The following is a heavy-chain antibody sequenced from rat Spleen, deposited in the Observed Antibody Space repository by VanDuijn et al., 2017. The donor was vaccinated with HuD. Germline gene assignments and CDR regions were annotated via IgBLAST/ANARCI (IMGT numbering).Heavy chain of an antibody. D-gene: IGHD4-3*01. Sequence: QVQLKESGPGLVQPSQTLSLTCTVVGFSLTTYNVHWVRQPPGKGLEWIGTIRSGGGTDYNSTLKSRLSISRDTSKSQVLLKMNSLQTEDTAMYFCVRSEGIIQGQFAYWGQGTLVTVSS. CDR3: VRSEGIIQGQFAY. J-gene: IGHJ3*01. CDR1: GFSLTTYN. CDR2: IRSGGGT. V-gene: IGHV2-15*01.